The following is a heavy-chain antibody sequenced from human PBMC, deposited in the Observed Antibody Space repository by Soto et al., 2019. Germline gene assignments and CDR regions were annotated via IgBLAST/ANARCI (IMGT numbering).Heavy chain of an antibody. D-gene: IGHD3-10*01. CDR2: INHSGST. CDR3: ARGITMVRGVIISDAFDI. V-gene: IGHV4-34*01. Sequence: SETLSLTCAVYGGSFSGYYWSWIRQPPGKGLEWIGEINHSGSTNYNPSLKSRVTISVDTSKNQFSPKLSSVTAADTAVYYCARGITMVRGVIISDAFDIWGQGTMVTVSS. CDR1: GGSFSGYY. J-gene: IGHJ3*02.